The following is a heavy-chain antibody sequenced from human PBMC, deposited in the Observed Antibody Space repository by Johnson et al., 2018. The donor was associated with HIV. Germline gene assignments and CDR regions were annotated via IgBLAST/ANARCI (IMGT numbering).Heavy chain of an antibody. CDR1: GFTFGDYA. J-gene: IGHJ3*02. Sequence: EVQLVESGGGVVQPGRSLRLSCTTSGFTFGDYAMSWFRQAQGKGLEWVGFIRSKAYGGTTEYAASVKGRFTISRDNAKNSLYLQMNSLRAEDTAVYYCARDVVPAANAFDIWGQGIMVIVSS. D-gene: IGHD2-2*01. CDR2: IRSKAYGGTT. V-gene: IGHV3-49*03. CDR3: ARDVVPAANAFDI.